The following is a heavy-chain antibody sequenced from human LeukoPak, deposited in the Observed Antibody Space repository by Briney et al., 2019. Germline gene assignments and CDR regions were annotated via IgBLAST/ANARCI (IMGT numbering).Heavy chain of an antibody. J-gene: IGHJ4*02. D-gene: IGHD4-17*01. Sequence: ASVKVSCKASGYTFTGYYMHWVRQAPGQGLQWMGWINPNGGDTNYAQKFQGRVTMTRDTSISTAYMELSRLRSDDTAVYYCARDQGLIGTTVRDYWGQGTLVTVSS. CDR1: GYTFTGYY. CDR3: ARDQGLIGTTVRDY. CDR2: INPNGGDT. V-gene: IGHV1-2*02.